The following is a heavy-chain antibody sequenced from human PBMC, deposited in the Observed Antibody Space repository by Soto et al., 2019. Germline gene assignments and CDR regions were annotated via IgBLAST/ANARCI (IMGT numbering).Heavy chain of an antibody. CDR3: AKMAVPQWLVPGETLNWYFDL. D-gene: IGHD6-19*01. V-gene: IGHV3-23*01. CDR1: GFTFSSYA. CDR2: ISGSGGST. Sequence: GGSLRLSCAASGFTFSSYAMSWVRQAPGKGLEWVSAISGSGGSTYYADSVKGRFTISRDNSKNTLYLQMNSLRAEDTAVYYCAKMAVPQWLVPGETLNWYFDLWGRGTLVTVSS. J-gene: IGHJ2*01.